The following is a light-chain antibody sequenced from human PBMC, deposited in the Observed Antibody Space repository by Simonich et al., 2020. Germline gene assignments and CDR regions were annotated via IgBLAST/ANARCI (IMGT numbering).Light chain of an antibody. J-gene: IGLJ2*01. CDR3: QVWDSSSDHVV. Sequence: SYVLTQPPSVSVAPGKTARITCGGNNIGSKSVHWYPQKPGQAPVLVVYDDSDRPSGFPERFSGSNSGNTATLTISRVEAGDEADYYCQVWDSSSDHVVFGGGTKLTVL. CDR1: NIGSKS. V-gene: IGLV3-21*03. CDR2: DDS.